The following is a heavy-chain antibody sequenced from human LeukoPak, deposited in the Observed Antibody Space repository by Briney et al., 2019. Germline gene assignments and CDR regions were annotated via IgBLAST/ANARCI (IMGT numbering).Heavy chain of an antibody. CDR3: ARGGYRSGSSWYPSWFDP. CDR2: INHSGST. D-gene: IGHD6-13*01. CDR1: GGSISSYY. J-gene: IGHJ5*02. V-gene: IGHV4-34*01. Sequence: SETLSLTCTVSGGSISSYYWSWIRQPPGKGLEWIGEINHSGSTNYNPSLKSRVTISVDTSKNQFSLKLSSVTAADTAVYYCARGGYRSGSSWYPSWFDPWGQGTLVTVSS.